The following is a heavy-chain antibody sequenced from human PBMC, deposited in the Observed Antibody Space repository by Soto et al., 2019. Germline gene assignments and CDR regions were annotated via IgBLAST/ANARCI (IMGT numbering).Heavy chain of an antibody. CDR2: ISGSGGST. J-gene: IGHJ4*02. V-gene: IGHV3-23*01. D-gene: IGHD4-17*01. CDR1: GFTFSSYA. Sequence: EVQLLESGGGLVQPGGSLRLSCAASGFTFSSYAMSWVRQAPGKGLEWVSAISGSGGSTYYADSVKGRFTISRDNSKNTLYLQMNSLRAEATAVYYCAKGLYGDYLRFDYWGQGTLVTVSS. CDR3: AKGLYGDYLRFDY.